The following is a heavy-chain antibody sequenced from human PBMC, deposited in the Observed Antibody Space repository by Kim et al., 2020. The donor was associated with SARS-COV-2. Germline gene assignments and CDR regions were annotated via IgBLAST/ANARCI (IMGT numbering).Heavy chain of an antibody. J-gene: IGHJ6*02. CDR3: ARAFVYYYYGMDV. V-gene: IGHV3-30*04. CDR1: GFTFSSYA. CDR2: ISYDGSNK. Sequence: GGSLRLSCAASGFTFSSYAMHWVRQAPGKGLEWVAVISYDGSNKYYVDSVKGRFTISRDNSKNTLYLQMNSLRAEDTAVYYCARAFVYYYYGMDVWGQGTTVTVSS.